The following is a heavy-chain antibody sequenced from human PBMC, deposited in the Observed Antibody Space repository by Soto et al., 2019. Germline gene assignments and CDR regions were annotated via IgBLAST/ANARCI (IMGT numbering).Heavy chain of an antibody. CDR3: ARVPTHVWLQRGFFDY. CDR1: GGSFSCYY. Sequence: SETLSLTCAVYGGSFSCYYWSWIRQPSGKGLEWIGEINHSGSTNYNPSLKSRVTISVDTSKNQFSLKLSSVTAADTAVYYCARVPTHVWLQRGFFDYWGQGTLVTVSS. J-gene: IGHJ4*02. CDR2: INHSGST. V-gene: IGHV4-34*01. D-gene: IGHD5-12*01.